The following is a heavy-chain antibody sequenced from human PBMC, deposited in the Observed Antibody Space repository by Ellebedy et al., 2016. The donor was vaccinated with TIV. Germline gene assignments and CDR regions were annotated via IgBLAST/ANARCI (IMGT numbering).Heavy chain of an antibody. CDR2: VTGSGSST. V-gene: IGHV3-23*01. CDR1: GFTFSSYA. Sequence: GESLKISCAASGFTFSSYAMSWVRQAPGKGLEWVSTVTGSGSSTYYADSAKGRFAISRDNAKNSLYLQMNSLRAEDTAVYYCARYGNLGYWGQGTLVTVSS. CDR3: ARYGNLGY. D-gene: IGHD1-1*01. J-gene: IGHJ4*02.